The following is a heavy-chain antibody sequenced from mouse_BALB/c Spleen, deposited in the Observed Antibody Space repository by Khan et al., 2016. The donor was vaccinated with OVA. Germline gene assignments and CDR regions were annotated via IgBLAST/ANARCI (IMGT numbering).Heavy chain of an antibody. CDR3: TGGRAY. D-gene: IGHD3-3*01. V-gene: IGHV3-2*02. Sequence: EVQLQESGPGLVKPSQSLSLTCTVTGYSITSYYAWNWIRQFPGNKLEWMGYISYSGSTSYTPSLKSRISITRDTSKNQFFLQLNSVTTEDTATYYCTGGRAYWGQGTLVTVSA. CDR1: GYSITSYYA. J-gene: IGHJ3*01. CDR2: ISYSGST.